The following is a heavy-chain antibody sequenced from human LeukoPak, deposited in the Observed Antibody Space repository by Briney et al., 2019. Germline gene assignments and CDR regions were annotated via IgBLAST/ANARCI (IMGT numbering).Heavy chain of an antibody. CDR3: ATLMAHLDY. J-gene: IGHJ4*02. V-gene: IGHV1-2*02. CDR2: INPSSGDT. D-gene: IGHD2-8*01. Sequence: ASVKVSCKAFGYTFTDYHMHWMRQAPGQGLEWMGWINPSSGDTNYAQKFQGRVTMTRDTTISTAYMELSRLRSDDTAVFYCATLMAHLDYWGQGTLVTVSS. CDR1: GYTFTDYH.